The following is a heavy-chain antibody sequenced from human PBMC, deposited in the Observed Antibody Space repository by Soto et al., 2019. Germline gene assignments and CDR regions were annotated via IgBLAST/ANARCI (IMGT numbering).Heavy chain of an antibody. CDR2: MNPNSGNT. Sequence: ASVKVSCKASGYTFTSYYMHWVRQATGQGLEWMGWMNPNSGNTGYAQKFQGRVTMTRNTSISTAYMELSSLRSEDKAVYYCARGRLTKIKKYQLLFWGQGTLVTVSS. CDR1: GYTFTSYY. D-gene: IGHD2-2*01. V-gene: IGHV1-8*02. CDR3: ARGRLTKIKKYQLLF. J-gene: IGHJ4*02.